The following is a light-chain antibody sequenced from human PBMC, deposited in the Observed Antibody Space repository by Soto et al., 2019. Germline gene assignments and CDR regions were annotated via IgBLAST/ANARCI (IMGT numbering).Light chain of an antibody. CDR2: WAS. CDR3: QQYYSTPLT. V-gene: IGKV4-1*01. CDR1: QSVFYSSNNQNY. Sequence: DIGMTQSPDSLAVSLGEGATINCKSSQSVFYSSNNQNYLAWYPQTPGQPPKLLIYWASTRESGVPDRFSGSGSGTDFTLTISSLQAEDVAVYYCQQYYSTPLTFGGGTTGDIK. J-gene: IGKJ4*01.